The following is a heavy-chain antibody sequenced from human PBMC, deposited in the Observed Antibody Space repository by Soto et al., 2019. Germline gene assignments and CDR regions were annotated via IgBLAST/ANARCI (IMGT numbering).Heavy chain of an antibody. CDR2: INSDGSVS. CDR3: ARGECVGGTCYSLAGSFYYYMDV. D-gene: IGHD2-15*01. V-gene: IGHV3-74*02. CDR1: GFTFSNYW. Sequence: EVQLVESGGGLVQPGGSLRLSCAASGFTFSNYWMYWVRQAPGKGLEWVSRINSDGSVSSYADSVKGRLTSSRDNVKNTLYLQMDSLRAEDTAVYYCARGECVGGTCYSLAGSFYYYMDVWGKGTTVTVFS. J-gene: IGHJ6*03.